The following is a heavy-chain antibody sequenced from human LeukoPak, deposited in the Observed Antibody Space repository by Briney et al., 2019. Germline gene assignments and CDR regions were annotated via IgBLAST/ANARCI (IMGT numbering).Heavy chain of an antibody. CDR1: GYTFTSYY. CDR3: ARGTRSVVVVPAASLDY. V-gene: IGHV1-2*04. Sequence: ASVNVSCKASGYTFTSYYMHWVRQAPGQGLEWMGWINPNSGGTNYAQKFQGWVTMTRDTSISTAYMELSRLRSDDTAVYYCARGTRSVVVVPAASLDYWGQGTLVTVSS. J-gene: IGHJ4*02. CDR2: INPNSGGT. D-gene: IGHD2-2*01.